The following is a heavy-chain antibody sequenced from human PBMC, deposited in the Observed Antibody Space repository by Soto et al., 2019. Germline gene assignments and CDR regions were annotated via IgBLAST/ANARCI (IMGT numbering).Heavy chain of an antibody. V-gene: IGHV3-15*07. Sequence: GGSLRLSCAASGFTFSNAWMNWVRQAPGKGLEWVGRIKSKTDGGTTGYTAPVKGRFTISRDDSKNTLYLQMNSLKTEDTAVYYCTTESDYYDSSGYYHLFDYWGQGTLVTVSS. CDR3: TTESDYYDSSGYYHLFDY. CDR1: GFTFSNAW. D-gene: IGHD3-22*01. J-gene: IGHJ4*02. CDR2: IKSKTDGGTT.